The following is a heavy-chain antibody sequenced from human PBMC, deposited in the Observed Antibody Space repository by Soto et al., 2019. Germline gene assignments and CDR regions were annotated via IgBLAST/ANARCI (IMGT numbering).Heavy chain of an antibody. D-gene: IGHD3-16*01. V-gene: IGHV3-15*07. CDR3: TTLSLIHGIEAEANCDY. CDR2: IKSKADGGTT. Sequence: EVQMVESGGGLVKPGGSLRLSCAASGFFFTNVWMSWVRQAPGKGLEWVGRIKSKADGGTTDYAAPVKGRFTISRDDSRNTLYLQMSSLKPDDTAVYYCTTLSLIHGIEAEANCDYWGQGTLVTVSS. CDR1: GFFFTNVW. J-gene: IGHJ4*02.